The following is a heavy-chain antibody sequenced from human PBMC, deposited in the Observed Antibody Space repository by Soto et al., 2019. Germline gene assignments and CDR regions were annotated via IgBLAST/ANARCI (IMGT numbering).Heavy chain of an antibody. CDR3: ARSTYYYDSSGYYCGY. Sequence: QIQLVQSGAEVKKPGSSVKVSCKASGSTFCSYAISWVRQAPGQGLERMGGIIPIFDTANYAQKFQGRVTITADESTSTAYMELSSLRSEDTAVYYCARSTYYYDSSGYYCGYWGQGTLVTVSS. D-gene: IGHD3-22*01. J-gene: IGHJ4*02. CDR1: GSTFCSYA. V-gene: IGHV1-69*12. CDR2: IIPIFDTA.